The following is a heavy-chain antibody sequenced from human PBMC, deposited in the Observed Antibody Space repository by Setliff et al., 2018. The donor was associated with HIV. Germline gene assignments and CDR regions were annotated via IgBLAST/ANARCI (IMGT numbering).Heavy chain of an antibody. J-gene: IGHJ4*02. CDR3: ARVRLRFLEWLPLDY. V-gene: IGHV3-11*05. Sequence: GGSLRLSCTASGFTFSDYYMSWIRQAPGKGLEWVSYISSSSTYTNYLDSVKGRFTISRDNAKNSLYLQMNSLRAEDTAVYYCARVRLRFLEWLPLDYWGQGTLVTVSS. CDR2: ISSSSTYT. CDR1: GFTFSDYY. D-gene: IGHD3-3*01.